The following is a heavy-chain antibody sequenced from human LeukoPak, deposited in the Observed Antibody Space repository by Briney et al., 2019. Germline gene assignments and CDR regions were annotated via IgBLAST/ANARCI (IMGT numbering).Heavy chain of an antibody. J-gene: IGHJ4*02. CDR1: GDSVSSNSAA. V-gene: IGHV6-1*01. CDR3: VRDKGFDFDY. Sequence: SQTLSLTFAISGDSVSSNSAAWNWIRQSPSRGLEWLGSTYYRSKWYKDYAGSVKSQITINPDTPKNQFSLHLNSVTPEDTAVYYCVRDKGFDFDYWGQGALVTVSS. CDR2: TYYRSKWYK. D-gene: IGHD3-16*01.